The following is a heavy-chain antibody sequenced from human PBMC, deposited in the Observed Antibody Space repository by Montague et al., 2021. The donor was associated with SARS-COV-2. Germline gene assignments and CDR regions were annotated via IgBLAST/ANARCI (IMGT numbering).Heavy chain of an antibody. V-gene: IGHV4-39*07. J-gene: IGHJ6*02. CDR1: GGSISSSSCY. CDR3: ARVGRQQLVRLSGMDV. CDR2: IYYSGST. Sequence: SETLSLTCTVSGGSISSSSCYWGWIRRPPGKGLEWIGSIYYSGSTYYNPSLKSRVTISVDTSKNQFSLKLSSVTAADTAVYYCARVGRQQLVRLSGMDVWGQGTTVTVSS. D-gene: IGHD6-13*01.